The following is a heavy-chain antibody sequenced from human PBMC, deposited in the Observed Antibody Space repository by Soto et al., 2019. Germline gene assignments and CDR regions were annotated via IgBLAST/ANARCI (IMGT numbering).Heavy chain of an antibody. D-gene: IGHD6-19*01. CDR2: ITSDTKTI. CDR1: GFTFSVYS. Sequence: EVQLVESGGDLVPRGGSLRLSCVASGFTFSVYSMNWVRQAPGKGLEWFSYITSDTKTIKYAYSVKGRFTISRDNAKNSVYLQMNSLRDEDTAVYYCARSVEGHFDYWGQGTVVTVSS. V-gene: IGHV3-48*02. CDR3: ARSVEGHFDY. J-gene: IGHJ4*02.